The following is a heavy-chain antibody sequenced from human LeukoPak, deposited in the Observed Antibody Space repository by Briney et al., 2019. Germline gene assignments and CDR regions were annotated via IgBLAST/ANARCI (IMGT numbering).Heavy chain of an antibody. D-gene: IGHD4-17*01. CDR2: IYYSGST. J-gene: IGHJ4*02. CDR3: ARCGKDGDYVQN. V-gene: IGHV4-31*03. Sequence: NPSETLSLTCTVSGGSISSGGYYWRWIRQQPGKGLEWIGYIYYSGSTYYNPSLKSRLTISVDTSKNQFSLKLSSVTAADTAVYYCARCGKDGDYVQNWGQGTLVTVSS. CDR1: GGSISSGGYY.